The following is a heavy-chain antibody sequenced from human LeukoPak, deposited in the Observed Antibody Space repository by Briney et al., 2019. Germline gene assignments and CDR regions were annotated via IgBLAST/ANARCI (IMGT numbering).Heavy chain of an antibody. CDR1: GYSFTSYW. D-gene: IGHD2-2*01. J-gene: IGHJ4*02. CDR2: IYPGDSDT. V-gene: IGHV5-51*01. CDR3: ARLSCSSTSCLRDYFDY. Sequence: GESLKISCKGSGYSFTSYWIGWVRQMPGKGLEWMGIIYPGDSDTRYSPSFQGQVTISADKSISTAYPQWSSLKASDTAMYYCARLSCSSTSCLRDYFDYWGQGTLVTVSS.